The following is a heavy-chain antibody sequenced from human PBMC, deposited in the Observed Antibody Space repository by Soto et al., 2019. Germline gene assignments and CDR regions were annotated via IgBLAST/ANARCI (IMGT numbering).Heavy chain of an antibody. CDR1: GFTFSSYA. Sequence: PGGSLRLSCAASGFTFSSYAMTWVRQAPGKGLEWVSTISGSGGSTYYADSVKGRFTMYRDNSKNTLYLQMNSLRAEDTAVYHCAKTFCGSTSCPNEYWGQGTLVTVSS. D-gene: IGHD2-2*01. J-gene: IGHJ4*02. CDR3: AKTFCGSTSCPNEY. V-gene: IGHV3-23*01. CDR2: ISGSGGST.